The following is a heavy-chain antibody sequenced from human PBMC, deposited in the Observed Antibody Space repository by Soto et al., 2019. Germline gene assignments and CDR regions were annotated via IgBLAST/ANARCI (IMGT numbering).Heavy chain of an antibody. CDR1: GFTFSNFW. CDR2: INQDGNGK. Sequence: GGSLRLSCAASGFTFSNFWMSWVRQAPGKGLEWVANINQDGNGKNYVDSVKGRFTISRDNAKKSLYLEMNSLTTEDTAVYYCAKDQHYYDSSNYYYYFDYWGQGILVTVSS. D-gene: IGHD3-22*01. J-gene: IGHJ4*02. CDR3: AKDQHYYDSSNYYYYFDY. V-gene: IGHV3-7*01.